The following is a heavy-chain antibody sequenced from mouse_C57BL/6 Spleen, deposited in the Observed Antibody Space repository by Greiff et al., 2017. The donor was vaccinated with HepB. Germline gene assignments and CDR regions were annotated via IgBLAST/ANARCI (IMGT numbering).Heavy chain of an antibody. CDR2: IDPETGGT. CDR3: TVYWFAY. V-gene: IGHV1-15*01. J-gene: IGHJ3*01. CDR1: GYTFTDYE. Sequence: VQLQQSGAELVRPGASVTLSCKASGYTFTDYEMHWVKQTPVHGLEWIGAIDPETGGTAYNQKFKGKAILTADKSSSTAYMELLSLTSEDSAVYYCTVYWFAYWGQGTLVTVSA.